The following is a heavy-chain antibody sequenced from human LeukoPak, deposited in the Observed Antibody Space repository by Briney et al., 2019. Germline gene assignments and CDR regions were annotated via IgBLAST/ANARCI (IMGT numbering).Heavy chain of an antibody. V-gene: IGHV3-11*01. CDR2: ISSSGRTI. J-gene: IGHJ4*02. Sequence: PGGSLRLSCAASGFTFSDYYMSWIRQAPGKGLEWVSYISSSGRTIYYADSVKGRFTISRDNAKNSLYLQMNSLRAEDTAVYYCARGSYDSSGYYYGSAAFFDYWGQGTLVTVSS. D-gene: IGHD3-22*01. CDR3: ARGSYDSSGYYYGSAAFFDY. CDR1: GFTFSDYY.